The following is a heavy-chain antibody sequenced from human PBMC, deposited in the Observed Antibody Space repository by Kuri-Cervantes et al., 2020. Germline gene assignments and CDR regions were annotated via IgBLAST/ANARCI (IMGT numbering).Heavy chain of an antibody. D-gene: IGHD2-15*01. CDR2: IYTSGST. J-gene: IGHJ5*02. CDR3: ATSTCSGGNCYFVERRKGDT. CDR1: GGSISSGSYY. V-gene: IGHV4-61*02. Sequence: SETLSLTCTVSGGSISSGSYYWSWIRQPAGKGLEWIGRIYTSGSTNYNPSLKSRVSISVDTSKNEASLNVTSVTAADTAVYYCATSTCSGGNCYFVERRKGDTWGQGTQVTVSS.